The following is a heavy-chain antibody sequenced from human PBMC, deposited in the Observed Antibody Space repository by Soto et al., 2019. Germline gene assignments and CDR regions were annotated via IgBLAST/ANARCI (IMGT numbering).Heavy chain of an antibody. J-gene: IGHJ4*02. CDR3: ARGFYGSGNYYRY. CDR1: AGSFCGYY. Sequence: SETLSLTCGVYAGSFCGYYWTWIRQSPGKGLEWIGEINHSGSTNFNPSLRGRVTLSVDTSKNQISLRLSSVTAADTAVYYCARGFYGSGNYYRYWGQG. V-gene: IGHV4-34*01. CDR2: INHSGST. D-gene: IGHD3-10*01.